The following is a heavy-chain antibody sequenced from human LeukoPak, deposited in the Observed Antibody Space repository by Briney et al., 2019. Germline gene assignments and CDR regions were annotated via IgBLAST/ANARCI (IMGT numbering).Heavy chain of an antibody. CDR2: ISAYNGNT. J-gene: IGHJ4*02. D-gene: IGHD1-1*01. Sequence: GASVKVSCKASGGTFSSYAISWVRQAPGQGLEWMGWISAYNGNTNYAQKLQGRVTMTTDTSTSTAYMELRSLRSDDTAVYYCARVGQLEPLDYWGQGTLVTVSS. CDR3: ARVGQLEPLDY. CDR1: GGTFSSYA. V-gene: IGHV1-18*01.